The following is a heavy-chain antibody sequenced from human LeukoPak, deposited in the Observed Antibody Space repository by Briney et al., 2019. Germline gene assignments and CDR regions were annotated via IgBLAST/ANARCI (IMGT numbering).Heavy chain of an antibody. CDR2: IYYSGST. CDR1: GGSISSYY. V-gene: IGHV4-59*01. Sequence: SETLSLTCTVSGGSISSYYWSWIRQPPGKGLEWIGYIYYSGSTNYNPSLKSRVTISVDTSKNQFSLRLSSVTAADTAVYYCARDGSNWSNDYYHGVDVWGQGTTVTVPS. J-gene: IGHJ6*02. CDR3: ARDGSNWSNDYYHGVDV. D-gene: IGHD4-11*01.